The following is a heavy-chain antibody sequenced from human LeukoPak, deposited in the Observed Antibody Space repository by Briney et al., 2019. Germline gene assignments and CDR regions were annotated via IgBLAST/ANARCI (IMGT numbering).Heavy chain of an antibody. Sequence: PGGSLRLSCAASVFTFSSYAMSWVRQAPGKGLEGVSGISGSGGSTYYADSVKGRFTISRDNSKNTLYLQMNSLRAEDTAVYYCAKVVRYSSSWYYWGQGTLVTVSS. CDR1: VFTFSSYA. V-gene: IGHV3-23*01. J-gene: IGHJ4*02. CDR3: AKVVRYSSSWYY. CDR2: ISGSGGST. D-gene: IGHD6-13*01.